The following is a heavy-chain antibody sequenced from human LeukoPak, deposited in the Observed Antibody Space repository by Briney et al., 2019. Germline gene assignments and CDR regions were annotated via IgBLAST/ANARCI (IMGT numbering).Heavy chain of an antibody. CDR2: INHSGST. J-gene: IGHJ3*02. CDR3: ASRYYDSSGYYYGAFDI. CDR1: GGSFSGYY. Sequence: PSETLSLTCAVYGGSFSGYYWSWIRQPPGKGLEWIGEINHSGSTNYNPSLKSRVTISEDTSKNQFSLKLSSVTAADTAVYYCASRYYDSSGYYYGAFDIWGQGTMVTVSS. D-gene: IGHD3-22*01. V-gene: IGHV4-34*01.